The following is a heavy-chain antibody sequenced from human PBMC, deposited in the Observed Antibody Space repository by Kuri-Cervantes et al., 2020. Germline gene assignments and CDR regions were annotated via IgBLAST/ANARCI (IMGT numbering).Heavy chain of an antibody. J-gene: IGHJ5*02. CDR1: GGSFSGYY. V-gene: IGHV4-34*01. CDR2: INHSGST. CDR3: ARWSSGDANWFDP. Sequence: SQTLSLTCAVYGGSFSGYYWSWIRQPPGKGLEWIGEINHSGSTNYNPSLKSRVTISVDKSKNQFSLKLSSVTAADTAVYYCARWSSGDANWFDPWGQGTLVTVSS. D-gene: IGHD3-22*01.